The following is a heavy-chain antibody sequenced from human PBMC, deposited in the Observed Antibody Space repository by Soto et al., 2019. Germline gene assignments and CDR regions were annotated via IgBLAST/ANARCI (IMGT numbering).Heavy chain of an antibody. CDR1: GGSISSGGYY. J-gene: IGHJ6*02. V-gene: IGHV4-31*03. CDR2: IYYSGST. D-gene: IGHD3-10*01. Sequence: SETLSLTCTVSGGSISSGGYYWSWIRQHPGKGLEWIGYIYYSGSTYYNPSLKSRVTISVDTSKNQFPLKLSSVTAADTAVYYCARDPMVRGVISYYYYGMDVWGQGTTVTVSS. CDR3: ARDPMVRGVISYYYYGMDV.